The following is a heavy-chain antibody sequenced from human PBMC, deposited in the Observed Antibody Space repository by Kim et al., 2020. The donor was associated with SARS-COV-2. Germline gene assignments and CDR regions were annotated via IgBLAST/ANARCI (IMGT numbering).Heavy chain of an antibody. Sequence: AASLKGRFTISRDKAENSLYLEMNSLSADDTAVYYCARVPVGASSWYYFDSWGQGTLVTVSS. D-gene: IGHD6-13*01. J-gene: IGHJ4*02. V-gene: IGHV3-11*05. CDR3: ARVPVGASSWYYFDS.